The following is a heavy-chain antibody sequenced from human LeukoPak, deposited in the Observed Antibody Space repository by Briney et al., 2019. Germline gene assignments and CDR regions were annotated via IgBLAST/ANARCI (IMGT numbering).Heavy chain of an antibody. CDR2: IYYSGST. Sequence: SQTLSLTCAVSGGSISSGGYSWSWIRQPPGKGLEWIGYIYYSGSTYYNPSLKSRVTISVDTSKNQFSLKLSSVTAADTAVYYCARTFGELSPFDYWGQGTPVTVSS. CDR1: GGSISSGGYS. D-gene: IGHD3-10*01. CDR3: ARTFGELSPFDY. V-gene: IGHV4-30-4*07. J-gene: IGHJ4*02.